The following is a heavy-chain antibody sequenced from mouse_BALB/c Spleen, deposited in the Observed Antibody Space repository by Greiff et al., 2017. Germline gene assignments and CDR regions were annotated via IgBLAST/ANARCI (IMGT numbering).Heavy chain of an antibody. D-gene: IGHD2-4*01. Sequence: VQLQESGPGLVAPSQSLSITCTVSGFSLTSYDISWIRQPPGKGLEWLGVIWTGGGTNYNSAFMSRLSISKDNSKSQVFLKMNSLQTDDTAIYYCVRDDSWFAYWGQGTLVTVSA. J-gene: IGHJ3*01. CDR3: VRDDSWFAY. CDR1: GFSLTSYD. CDR2: IWTGGGT. V-gene: IGHV2-9-2*01.